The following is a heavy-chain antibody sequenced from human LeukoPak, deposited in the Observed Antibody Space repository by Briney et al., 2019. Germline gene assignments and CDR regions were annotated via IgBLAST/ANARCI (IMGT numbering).Heavy chain of an antibody. CDR2: IYYSGST. J-gene: IGHJ4*02. CDR1: GGSISSSRDY. Sequence: SETLSLTCTLSGGSISSSRDYWGWIRQPPGKGLEWIGSIYYSGSTYYNPSLKSRVTISVDTSKNQFSLKRSSVTAADTAVYYCARHVEIAVAGPIDHWGQGTLVTVSS. D-gene: IGHD6-19*01. CDR3: ARHVEIAVAGPIDH. V-gene: IGHV4-39*01.